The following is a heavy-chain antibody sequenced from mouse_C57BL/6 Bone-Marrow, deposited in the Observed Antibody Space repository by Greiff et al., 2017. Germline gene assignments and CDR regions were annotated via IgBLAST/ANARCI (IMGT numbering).Heavy chain of an antibody. Sequence: EVKVVESGGGLVKPGGSLKLSCAASGFTFSSYAMSWVRQTPEKRLEWVATLSDGGSYTYYPDNVKGRFTISRDNAKNNLYLQMSHLKSEDTAMYYCARVSLDFDVWGTGTTVTVSS. J-gene: IGHJ1*03. CDR1: GFTFSSYA. CDR2: LSDGGSYT. V-gene: IGHV5-4*03. CDR3: ARVSLDFDV.